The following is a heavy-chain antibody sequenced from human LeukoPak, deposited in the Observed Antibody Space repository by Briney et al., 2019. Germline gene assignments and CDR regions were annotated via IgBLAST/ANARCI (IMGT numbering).Heavy chain of an antibody. J-gene: IGHJ4*02. CDR1: GFNFTRYW. CDR3: SNGIYATSY. V-gene: IGHV3-7*01. D-gene: IGHD2-2*01. Sequence: PGRSLRLSCAASGFNFTRYWVAWLRQAPGEGLEWVANIKQDGSQQYYLDSVKGRFTISRDNAENSLYLQMNDVRAEDTAIYYCSNGIYATSYWGQGTLVTVSS. CDR2: IKQDGSQQ.